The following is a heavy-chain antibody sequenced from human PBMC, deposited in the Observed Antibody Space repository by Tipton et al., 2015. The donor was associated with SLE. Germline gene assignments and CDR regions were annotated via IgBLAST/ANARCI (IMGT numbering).Heavy chain of an antibody. CDR2: INHTGGT. CDR3: ARTEGSQYASWYFDR. J-gene: IGHJ4*02. CDR1: RGSFSDYY. Sequence: TLSLTCAVERGSFSDYYWSWIRQTPGEGLEWIGEINHTGGTNYNPSLESRVTMSVDTSKNQFSLKLSSVTAADTAMYYCARTEGSQYASWYFDRWGRGTLVSVSS. V-gene: IGHV4-34*01. D-gene: IGHD6-13*01.